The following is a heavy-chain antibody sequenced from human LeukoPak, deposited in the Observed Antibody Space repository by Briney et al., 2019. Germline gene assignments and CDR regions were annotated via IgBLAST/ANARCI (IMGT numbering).Heavy chain of an antibody. CDR1: GFTFSNYG. V-gene: IGHV3-33*01. CDR2: IWSDGNNK. J-gene: IGHJ3*02. Sequence: GGSLRLSCAASGFTFSNYGMHWVRQAPGKGLEWVSVIWSDGNNKFYVDSVKGRFTIFRDNSKNTLDLQLNSLRAEDTAMYYCVRERGPYDAFDIWAKGQWSPSLQ. CDR3: VRERGPYDAFDI.